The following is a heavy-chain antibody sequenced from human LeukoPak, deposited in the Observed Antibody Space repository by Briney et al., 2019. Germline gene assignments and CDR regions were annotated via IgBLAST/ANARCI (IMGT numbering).Heavy chain of an antibody. CDR2: ISSSSSYI. V-gene: IGHV3-21*01. CDR3: ARDQSGYCSSTSCYRVFDY. D-gene: IGHD2-2*02. Sequence: GGSLRLSCAASGFTFSSYAMSWVRQAPGKGLEWVSSISSSSSYIYYADSVKGRFTISRDNAKNSLYLQMNSLRAEDTAVYYCARDQSGYCSSTSCYRVFDYWGQGTLVTVSS. CDR1: GFTFSSYA. J-gene: IGHJ4*02.